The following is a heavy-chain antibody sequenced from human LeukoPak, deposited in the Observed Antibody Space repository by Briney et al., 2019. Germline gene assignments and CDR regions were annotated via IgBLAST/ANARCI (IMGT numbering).Heavy chain of an antibody. CDR1: GGSISSGSYY. V-gene: IGHV4-61*02. J-gene: IGHJ6*03. D-gene: IGHD1-7*01. Sequence: SETLSLTCTVSGGSISSGSYYWSWIRQPAGKGLEWIGRIYTSGSTNYNPSLKSRVTISVDTSKNQFSLQLNSVTPEDTAVYYCARSQSHPYNWNLRMDGYYYMDVWGKGTTVTVSS. CDR3: ARSQSHPYNWNLRMDGYYYMDV. CDR2: IYTSGST.